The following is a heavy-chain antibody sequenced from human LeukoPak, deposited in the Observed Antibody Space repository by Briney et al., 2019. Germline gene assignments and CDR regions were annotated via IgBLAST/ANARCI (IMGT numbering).Heavy chain of an antibody. J-gene: IGHJ4*02. Sequence: PGGSLRLSCAASAFTFSSYAMSWVRQAPGKGLEWVSGISNSGGSTHYADSVKGRFTISRDNSKDTLYLQMNSLRAEDTAVYYCAKAGPEYQLRKYFDYWGQGTLVTVS. D-gene: IGHD2-2*01. CDR3: AKAGPEYQLRKYFDY. V-gene: IGHV3-23*01. CDR1: AFTFSSYA. CDR2: ISNSGGST.